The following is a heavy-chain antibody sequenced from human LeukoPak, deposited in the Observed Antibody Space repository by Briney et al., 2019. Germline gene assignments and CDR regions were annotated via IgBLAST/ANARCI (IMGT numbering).Heavy chain of an antibody. CDR3: ARLSRVGATCFDY. CDR1: GFTFSTYE. V-gene: IGHV3-48*03. CDR2: ISSSGSTI. Sequence: GGSLRLSCAASGFTFSTYEMNWVRQAPGKGLEWVSYISSSGSTIYYADSVKGRFTISRDNAKNSLYLQMNSLRAEDTAVYCCARLSRVGATCFDYWGQGTLVTVSS. D-gene: IGHD1-26*01. J-gene: IGHJ4*02.